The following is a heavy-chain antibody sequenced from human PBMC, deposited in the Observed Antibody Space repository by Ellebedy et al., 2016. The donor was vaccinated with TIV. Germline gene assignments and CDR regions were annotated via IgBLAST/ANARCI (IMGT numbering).Heavy chain of an antibody. V-gene: IGHV3-49*03. CDR1: GFTFGDNA. D-gene: IGHD5-18*01. J-gene: IGHJ4*02. CDR3: TRGIQGVWPYYFDY. Sequence: PGGSLRLSCTASGFTFGDNAVSWFLQAPGKGLEWVGFIRSKAYGGTTEYAASVKGRFTISRDYSKNIAYLQMNSLKTEDTAVYYCTRGIQGVWPYYFDYWGQGTLVTVSS. CDR2: IRSKAYGGTT.